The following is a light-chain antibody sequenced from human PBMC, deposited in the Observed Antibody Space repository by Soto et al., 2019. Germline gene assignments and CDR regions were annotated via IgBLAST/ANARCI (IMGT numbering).Light chain of an antibody. Sequence: QSALTQPPSASGSPGQSVAISCTGTSRDVGGQNYVSWFQQYPGKAPKLLIYAVSNRPSGVPYRFSGSKSGNKASLTISGLRAEDEADYFCCSHAGRFTFVFGTGTKVTVL. CDR2: AVS. CDR1: SRDVGGQNY. J-gene: IGLJ1*01. V-gene: IGLV2-11*01. CDR3: CSHAGRFTFV.